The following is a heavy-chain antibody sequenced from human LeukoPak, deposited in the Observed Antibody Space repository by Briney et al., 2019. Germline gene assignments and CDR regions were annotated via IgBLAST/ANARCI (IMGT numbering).Heavy chain of an antibody. CDR3: ERAGGSGSYSAFDI. V-gene: IGHV3-30*03. CDR2: IYYDGYNT. Sequence: QPGGSLRLSCAASGFTFSIYGLHWVRQAPGKGLEWVAVIYYDGYNTYYADSVKGRFTISRDNSKNTMYLQMDSLSKEDTAVYYCERAGGSGSYSAFDIWGAGTMVTVSS. D-gene: IGHD3-10*01. J-gene: IGHJ3*02. CDR1: GFTFSIYG.